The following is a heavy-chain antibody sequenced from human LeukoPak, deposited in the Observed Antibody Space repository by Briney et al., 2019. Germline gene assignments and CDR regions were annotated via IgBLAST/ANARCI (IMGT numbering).Heavy chain of an antibody. CDR1: GGSVSSGTYY. V-gene: IGHV4-61*01. CDR3: ARDNLDSAMAFDY. D-gene: IGHD5-18*01. CDR2: IYYSGRS. J-gene: IGHJ4*02. Sequence: KPSDTLSLTCAVSGGSVSSGTYYWSWIRQPPGKGLEWIGYIYYSGRSTYNPSLTSRVTISVDTPKNQFSLKLNSVTAADTAVYYCARDNLDSAMAFDYWGQGTLVTVSS.